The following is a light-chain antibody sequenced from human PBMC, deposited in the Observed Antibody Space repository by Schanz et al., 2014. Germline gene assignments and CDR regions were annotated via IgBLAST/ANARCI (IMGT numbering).Light chain of an antibody. CDR3: CSYAGSYPWV. J-gene: IGLJ3*02. CDR1: SSDVGGYSY. Sequence: QSALTQPASVSGSPGQSITISCTGTSSDVGGYSYVSWYQQHPGKAPKLMIYEVTKRPSGVSHRFSGSKSGNTASLTISGLQAEDEADYYCCSYAGSYPWVFGGGTKVTVL. V-gene: IGLV2-14*01. CDR2: EVT.